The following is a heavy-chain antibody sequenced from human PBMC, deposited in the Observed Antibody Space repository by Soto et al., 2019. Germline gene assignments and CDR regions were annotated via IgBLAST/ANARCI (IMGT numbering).Heavy chain of an antibody. CDR1: GFTFSSYS. V-gene: IGHV3-21*01. J-gene: IGHJ4*02. Sequence: PGGSLRLSCAASGFTFSSYSMNWVRQAPGKGLEWVSSISSSSSYIYYADSVKGRFAISRDNAKNSLYLQMNSLRAGDTAVYYCARDVTGTNNLDYWGQGTLVTVSS. D-gene: IGHD1-7*01. CDR3: ARDVTGTNNLDY. CDR2: ISSSSSYI.